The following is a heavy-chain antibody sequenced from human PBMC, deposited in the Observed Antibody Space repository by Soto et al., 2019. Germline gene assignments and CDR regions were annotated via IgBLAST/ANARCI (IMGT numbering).Heavy chain of an antibody. CDR3: AKGLAAATNYFDY. D-gene: IGHD6-13*01. CDR1: GFTFSSYA. V-gene: IGHV3-23*01. CDR2: ISGSGGST. J-gene: IGHJ4*02. Sequence: SLRLSCAASGFTFSSYAMSWVRQAPGKGLEWVSAISGSGGSTYYADSVKGRFTISRDNSKNTLYLQMNSLRAEDTAVYYCAKGLAAATNYFDYWRQGTLVTVSS.